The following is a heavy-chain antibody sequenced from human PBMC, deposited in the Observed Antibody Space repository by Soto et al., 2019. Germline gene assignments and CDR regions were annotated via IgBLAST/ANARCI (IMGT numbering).Heavy chain of an antibody. D-gene: IGHD2-15*01. V-gene: IGHV4-31*03. Sequence: SETLSLTCTVSGGSISSGGYYWSWIRQHPGKGLEWIGYIYYSGSTNYNPSLKSRVTISVDTSKNQFSLKLSSVTAADTAVYYCARVVVLSNWFDPWGQGTLVTVSS. CDR1: GGSISSGGYY. CDR2: IYYSGST. CDR3: ARVVVLSNWFDP. J-gene: IGHJ5*02.